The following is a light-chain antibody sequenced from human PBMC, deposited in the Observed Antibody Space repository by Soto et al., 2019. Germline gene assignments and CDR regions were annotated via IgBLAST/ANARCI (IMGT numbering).Light chain of an antibody. J-gene: IGKJ1*01. CDR1: QSISDT. CDR2: GAS. CDR3: QQYDNWPWT. V-gene: IGKV3-15*01. Sequence: EIVMTQSPATLSVSPGGRATLSCRASQSISDTLAWYQQNPGQAPRLLIHGASTRAPGFPARFSGSGSGTDFTLTISSLQSEDFAVYSCQQYDNWPWTFGQGTKVDIK.